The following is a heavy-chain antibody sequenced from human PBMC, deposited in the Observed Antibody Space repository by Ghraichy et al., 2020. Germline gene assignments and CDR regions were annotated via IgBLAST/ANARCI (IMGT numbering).Heavy chain of an antibody. CDR2: ISFDGSNK. D-gene: IGHD3-10*01. CDR3: AVKRGWFGESLDAFDI. V-gene: IGHV3-30*03. Sequence: SCAASGFTFSSYGMHWVRQAPGKGLESVAVISFDGSNKYYADSVKGRFTISRDNAKNSLYLQMNSLRDEDTAVYYCAVKRGWFGESLDAFDIWGQGTMVTVSS. CDR1: GFTFSSYG. J-gene: IGHJ3*02.